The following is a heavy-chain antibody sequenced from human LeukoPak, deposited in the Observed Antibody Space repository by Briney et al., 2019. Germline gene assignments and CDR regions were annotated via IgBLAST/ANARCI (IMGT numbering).Heavy chain of an antibody. CDR2: IYHSGST. V-gene: IGHV4-38-2*01. CDR1: VYSISSEYY. CDR3: ARSESGVQYFQHYFYIDA. D-gene: IGHD2/OR15-2a*01. J-gene: IGHJ6*03. Sequence: KPAVTQSLTCAVSVYSISSEYYWGSIRQPPGNGLDWIGSIYHSGSTYYNPSLKSRVTISVDTSKNQFSLKLSYVTAADTDVYYCARSESGVQYFQHYFYIDAWGKGTTVTVSS.